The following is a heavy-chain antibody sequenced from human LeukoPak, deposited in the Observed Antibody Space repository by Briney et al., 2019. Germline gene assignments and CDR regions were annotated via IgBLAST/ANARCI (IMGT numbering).Heavy chain of an antibody. Sequence: SETLSLTCTVSDGSSSSSSWNWIRQPPGKGLEWIGYIIYSRSTKYNASLESRVTISVHTSKNQISLNMRPVTAADTAIYYCARRQQTGGDNGLHKWFDPWGQAILVTV. CDR3: ARRQQTGGDNGLHKWFDP. V-gene: IGHV4-59*08. J-gene: IGHJ5*02. CDR1: DGSSSSSS. CDR2: IIYSRST. D-gene: IGHD5-12*01.